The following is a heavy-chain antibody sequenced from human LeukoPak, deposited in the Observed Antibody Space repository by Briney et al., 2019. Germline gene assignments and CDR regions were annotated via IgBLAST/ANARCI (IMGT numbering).Heavy chain of an antibody. CDR3: ARARSVRGVIIGNFDY. CDR1: GYTFTSYG. D-gene: IGHD3-10*01. CDR2: ISAYNGNT. V-gene: IGHV1-18*01. J-gene: IGHJ4*02. Sequence: ASVKVSCKASGYTFTSYGISWVRQAPGQGLEWMGWISAYNGNTNYAQKLQGRVTMTTDTSTSTAYMGLRSLRSDDTAVYYCARARSVRGVIIGNFDYWGQGTLVTVSS.